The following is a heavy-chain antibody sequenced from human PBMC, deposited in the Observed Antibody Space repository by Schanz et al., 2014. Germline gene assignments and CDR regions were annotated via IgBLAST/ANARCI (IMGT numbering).Heavy chain of an antibody. J-gene: IGHJ4*02. CDR2: IGYLGDT. D-gene: IGHD1-1*01. Sequence: QLVESGGGVVQPGRSLRLSCAASGFTLSNSDMHWVRQGTGKGLEWVSTIGYLGDTYYPDSVKGRFAVSRDSGQNSLYLQMNSLRAGDTAVYYCARGTDWNLHYWGQGALVTVSS. V-gene: IGHV3-13*01. CDR3: ARGTDWNLHY. CDR1: GFTLSNSD.